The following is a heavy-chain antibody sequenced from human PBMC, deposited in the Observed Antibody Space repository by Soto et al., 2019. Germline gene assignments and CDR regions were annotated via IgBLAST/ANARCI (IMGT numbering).Heavy chain of an antibody. V-gene: IGHV3-30*18. CDR1: GFTFSSYG. CDR2: ISYDGSNK. CDR3: AKDQGASSGQLGHDAFDI. D-gene: IGHD6-6*01. Sequence: GGSLRLSCAASGFTFSSYGMHWVRQAPGKRLEWVAVISYDGSNKYYADSVKGRFTISRDNSKNTLYLQMNSLRAEDTAVYYCAKDQGASSGQLGHDAFDIWGQGTMVTVSS. J-gene: IGHJ3*02.